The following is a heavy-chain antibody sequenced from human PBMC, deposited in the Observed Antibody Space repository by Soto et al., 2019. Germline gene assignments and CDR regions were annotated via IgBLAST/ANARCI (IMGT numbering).Heavy chain of an antibody. CDR1: GGSISSSSYY. CDR2: IYYSGST. CDR3: ARRVRGYYGMDV. J-gene: IGHJ6*02. D-gene: IGHD3-10*01. Sequence: TSETLSLTCTVSGGSISSSSYYWGWIRQPPGKGLEWIGSIYYSGSTYYNPPLKSRVTISVDTSRNQFSLKLSSVTAADTAVYYCARRVRGYYGMDVWGQGTTVTVSS. V-gene: IGHV4-39*01.